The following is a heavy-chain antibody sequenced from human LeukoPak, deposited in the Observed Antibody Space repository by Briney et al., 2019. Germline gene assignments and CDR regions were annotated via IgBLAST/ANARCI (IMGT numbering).Heavy chain of an antibody. J-gene: IGHJ4*02. V-gene: IGHV3-21*01. Sequence: GGSLRLSCVASGFTFGIYTMSWVRQAPGKGLEWVSSITSSSSSMYSADSVKGRLTISRDNAKNSLYLQMNSLRAEDTAVYYCARDLAWGGYWGQGTLVTVSS. CDR3: ARDLAWGGY. CDR2: ITSSSSSM. D-gene: IGHD7-27*01. CDR1: GFTFGIYT.